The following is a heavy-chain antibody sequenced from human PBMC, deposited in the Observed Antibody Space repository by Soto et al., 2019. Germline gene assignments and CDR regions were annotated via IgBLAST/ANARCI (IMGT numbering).Heavy chain of an antibody. Sequence: QVQLQESGPVLVKPSETLSLTCTVSGGSINYYYWNWIRQPPGKGLERIGYMYYSESPNYNPSLKSRVTRSVDTSKNQFSLKLSSVTAADTAVYYCARTWYSSGWLFDDWGQGTLVTVSS. D-gene: IGHD6-19*01. V-gene: IGHV4-59*01. CDR2: MYYSESP. J-gene: IGHJ4*02. CDR1: GGSINYYY. CDR3: ARTWYSSGWLFDD.